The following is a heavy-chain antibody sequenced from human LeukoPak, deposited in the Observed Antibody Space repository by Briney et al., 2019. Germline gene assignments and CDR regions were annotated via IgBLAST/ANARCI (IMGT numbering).Heavy chain of an antibody. J-gene: IGHJ5*01. CDR3: AKGRGSRAYTWFDS. D-gene: IGHD2-21*01. V-gene: IGHV3-23*01. CDR2: ISGSGGSS. CDR1: GFTFRSYA. Sequence: PGGSLRLSCAASGFTFRSYAMSWIRQAPGKGLEWVSSISGSGGSSYYADSVKGRFSISRDNSNNTVYLQMNSLGVDDAAVYFCAKGRGSRAYTWFDSWGQGTLITVSS.